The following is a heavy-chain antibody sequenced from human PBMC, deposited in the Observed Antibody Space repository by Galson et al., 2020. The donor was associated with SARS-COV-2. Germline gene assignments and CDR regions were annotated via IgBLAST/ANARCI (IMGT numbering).Heavy chain of an antibody. CDR2: IYHGGGT. D-gene: IGHD2-21*02. Sequence: ASETLSLTCTVSGGSISSYFWSWIRQPPGKGLEWIGYIYHGGGTKYNPSLKSRVTMSVDTSKNQFSLKLRSVTAADTAVYYCARVVCGGDCDPFDPWGQEPWSPSPQ. J-gene: IGHJ5*02. CDR1: GGSISSYF. V-gene: IGHV4-59*01. CDR3: ARVVCGGDCDPFDP.